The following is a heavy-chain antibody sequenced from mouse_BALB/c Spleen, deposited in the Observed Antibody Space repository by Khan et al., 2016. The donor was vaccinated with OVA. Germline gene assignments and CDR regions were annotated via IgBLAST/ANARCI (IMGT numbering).Heavy chain of an antibody. CDR1: GFNIKDTY. CDR3: VSPNWFAY. V-gene: IGHV14-3*02. CDR2: IDPASGNI. Sequence: VQLQQSGAELVKPGASVKLSYTASGFNIKDTYMHWVKQRPEQGLEWIGRIDPASGNIKYDPKFQGKATITADTSSNTVYLQLSSLTSEDTAVYYCVSPNWFAYWGQGTLVTVSA. J-gene: IGHJ3*01.